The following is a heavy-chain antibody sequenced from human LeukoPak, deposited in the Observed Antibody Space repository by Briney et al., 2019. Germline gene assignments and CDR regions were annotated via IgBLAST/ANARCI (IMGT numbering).Heavy chain of an antibody. V-gene: IGHV1-69*05. CDR2: IIPIFGTA. D-gene: IGHD3-9*01. J-gene: IGHJ4*02. CDR3: ARGAQLRYFDWLLFG. CDR1: GGTFSSYA. Sequence: GASVKVSCKASGGTFSSYAISWVRQAPGQGLEWMGGIIPIFGTANYAQKFQGRVTITTDESTSTAYMELSSLRSEDTAVYYCARGAQLRYFDWLLFGWGQGPLVTVSS.